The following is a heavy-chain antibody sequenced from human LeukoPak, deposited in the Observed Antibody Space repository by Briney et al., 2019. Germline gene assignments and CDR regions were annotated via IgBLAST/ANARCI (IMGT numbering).Heavy chain of an antibody. CDR1: GGSFSGYY. CDR3: AKACPRAAARPGYFDY. V-gene: IGHV4-34*01. Sequence: PSETLSLTCAVYGGSFSGYYWSWIRQPPGKGLEWIGEINHSGSTNYNPSLKSRVTISVDTSKNQFSLKLSSVTAADTAVYYCAKACPRAAARPGYFDYWGQGTLVTVS. CDR2: INHSGST. J-gene: IGHJ4*02. D-gene: IGHD6-6*01.